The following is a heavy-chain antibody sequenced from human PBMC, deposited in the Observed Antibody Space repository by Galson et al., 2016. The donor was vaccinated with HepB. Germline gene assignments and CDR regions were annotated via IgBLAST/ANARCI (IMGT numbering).Heavy chain of an antibody. Sequence: SLRLSCAASGFTLSSYWMHWVRQAPGKGLVWVSHINGDGRTTSYADSVKGRFTISRDNAKNTLFLQMNSLRAEDTAVYFCARDPMSVVGAVEYWGQGTLVTVSS. J-gene: IGHJ4*02. V-gene: IGHV3-74*01. CDR1: GFTLSSYW. D-gene: IGHD1-26*01. CDR2: INGDGRTT. CDR3: ARDPMSVVGAVEY.